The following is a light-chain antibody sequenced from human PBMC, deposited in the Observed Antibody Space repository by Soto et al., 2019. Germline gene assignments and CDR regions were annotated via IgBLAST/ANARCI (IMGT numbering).Light chain of an antibody. V-gene: IGLV2-23*01. Sequence: QSALTQPASVSGSPGQSITISCTGTSSDVGSYNLVSWYQQHPGKVPKVMIYGGSQRPSGISNRFSGSKSGNTASLTISGLQAEDEADYYCCSYASSATLVFGGGTKLTVL. CDR1: SSDVGSYNL. CDR2: GGS. CDR3: CSYASSATLV. J-gene: IGLJ2*01.